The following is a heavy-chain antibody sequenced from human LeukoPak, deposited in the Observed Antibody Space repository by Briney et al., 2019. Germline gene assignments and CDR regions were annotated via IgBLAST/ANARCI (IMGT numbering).Heavy chain of an antibody. J-gene: IGHJ4*02. Sequence: GGSLSLSCAVSGFTFCGFTMICVRHAPGEGVEWVSSISSSSSYIYFTDSAKARFTISRDNAKNSQYLQKNSLRTEDTAVYYCARDLYGSGSQPFDCWGQGTLVTVSS. D-gene: IGHD3-10*01. V-gene: IGHV3-21*01. CDR1: GFTFCGFT. CDR2: ISSSSSYI. CDR3: ARDLYGSGSQPFDC.